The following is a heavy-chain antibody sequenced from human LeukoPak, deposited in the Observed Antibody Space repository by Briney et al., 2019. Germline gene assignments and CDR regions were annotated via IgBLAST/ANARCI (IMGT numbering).Heavy chain of an antibody. CDR1: GFTFNDYA. J-gene: IGHJ4*02. CDR2: ISYDGSNK. Sequence: PGRSLRLSCAPSGFTFNDYAMHWVRQAPGKGPEWVAVISYDGSNKYYADSVKGRFTISRDDSKNTLYLQMNSLRAEDTALYHCVRGSFDSSDYYQVPAFRSWGQGTLVTVSS. D-gene: IGHD3-22*01. CDR3: VRGSFDSSDYYQVPAFRS. V-gene: IGHV3-30-3*01.